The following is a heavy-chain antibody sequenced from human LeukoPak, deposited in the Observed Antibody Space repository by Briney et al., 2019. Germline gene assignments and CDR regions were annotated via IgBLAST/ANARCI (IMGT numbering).Heavy chain of an antibody. J-gene: IGHJ4*02. CDR1: GFTFAAYH. CDR3: AKDTSRYNFFDY. D-gene: IGHD2-2*01. CDR2: FSGSGGRT. V-gene: IGHV3-23*01. Sequence: GGSLRLSCEASGFTFAAYHMSWVRQAPGKGLEWVSAFSGSGGRTLYADSVKGRFTISRDNSKNTLSLQMNSLRAEDTAVYYCAKDTSRYNFFDYWGQGSLVTVSS.